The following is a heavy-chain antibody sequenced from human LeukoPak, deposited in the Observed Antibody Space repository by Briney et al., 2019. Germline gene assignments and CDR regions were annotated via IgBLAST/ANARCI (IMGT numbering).Heavy chain of an antibody. J-gene: IGHJ4*02. Sequence: GGSLRLSCAASGFTFSSFWMTWVRQAPGKGLEWVAIILSDGGSKDYADTVKGRFTISRDNSRNTMYLQMNSLRNEDTAVYFCARDRDSSGWYEGFDYWGQGTLVTVSS. CDR3: ARDRDSSGWYEGFDY. CDR1: GFTFSSFW. V-gene: IGHV3-30*03. D-gene: IGHD6-19*01. CDR2: ILSDGGSK.